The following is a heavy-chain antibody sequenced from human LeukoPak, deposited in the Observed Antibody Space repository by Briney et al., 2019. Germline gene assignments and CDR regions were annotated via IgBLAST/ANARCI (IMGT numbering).Heavy chain of an antibody. D-gene: IGHD3-16*01. CDR2: IYYSGST. Sequence: SETLSLTCIVSGGSISSYYWSWVRQPPGKGLEWIGDIYYSGSTNYNPSLKSRVTISVDTSKNQFSLKLSSVTAADTAVYYCARSPFGGVDYWGQGTLVTVSS. CDR1: GGSISSYY. J-gene: IGHJ4*02. V-gene: IGHV4-59*01. CDR3: ARSPFGGVDY.